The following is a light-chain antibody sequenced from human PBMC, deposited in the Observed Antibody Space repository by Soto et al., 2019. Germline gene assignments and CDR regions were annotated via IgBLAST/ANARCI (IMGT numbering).Light chain of an antibody. V-gene: IGKV4-1*01. Sequence: DIVMTQSPDSLAVSLGKRATINCKSSQSVLYSSNNKNYLAWYQQKPGQPPRLLIYWASTRESGVPDRFSGSGSGTDFILTISSLQAEDVAVYYCQQYYSSPYTFGQGTKLEIK. CDR1: QSVLYSSNNKNY. CDR3: QQYYSSPYT. CDR2: WAS. J-gene: IGKJ2*01.